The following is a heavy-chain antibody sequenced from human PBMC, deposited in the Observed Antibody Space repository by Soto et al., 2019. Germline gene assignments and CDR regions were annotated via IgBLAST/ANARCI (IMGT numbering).Heavy chain of an antibody. D-gene: IGHD3-9*01. J-gene: IGHJ4*02. CDR1: DDSINSDKYY. CDR2: IYYRGNA. V-gene: IGHV4-39*01. CDR3: ARLEGLATISYYFDF. Sequence: PSEPLSLTCSVSDDSINSDKYYWGWIRQPPGKGLEWIGSIYYRGNAYYNPSLQTRVTISLDKSKSQFSLKLNSVTAADSAVYLCARLEGLATISYYFDFWGPGALVTVSS.